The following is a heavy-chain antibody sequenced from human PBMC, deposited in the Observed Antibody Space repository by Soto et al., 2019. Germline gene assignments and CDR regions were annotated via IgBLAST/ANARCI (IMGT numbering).Heavy chain of an antibody. J-gene: IGHJ6*02. V-gene: IGHV4-30-2*01. CDR2: IYHSGST. Sequence: PSETLSLTCAVSGGSISSGGYSWSWIRQPPGKGLEWIGYIYHSGSTYYNPSLKSRVTISVDRSKNQFSLKLSSVTAADTAVYYCARVRRGYCSSTSCKSYYYYYGMDVRGQGTTVSVSS. D-gene: IGHD2-2*01. CDR1: GGSISSGGYS. CDR3: ARVRRGYCSSTSCKSYYYYYGMDV.